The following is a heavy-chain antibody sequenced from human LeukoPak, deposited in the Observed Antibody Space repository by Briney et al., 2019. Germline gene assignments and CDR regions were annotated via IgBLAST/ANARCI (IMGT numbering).Heavy chain of an antibody. V-gene: IGHV4-59*04. CDR2: IYYSGST. J-gene: IGHJ4*02. CDR3: ARHVRRIGELSDY. Sequence: SETLSLTCTVSGGSISSDYWSWIRQPPGKGLEWIGNIYYSGSTYYNPSLKSRVTMSVDTSKNQFSPRLSSVTASDTAVYYCARHVRRIGELSDYWGQGTLVTVSS. CDR1: GGSISSDY. D-gene: IGHD3-10*01.